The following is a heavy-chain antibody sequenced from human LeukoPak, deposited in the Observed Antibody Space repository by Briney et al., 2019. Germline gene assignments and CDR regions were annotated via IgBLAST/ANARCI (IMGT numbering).Heavy chain of an antibody. CDR2: INDDSSDI. J-gene: IGHJ4*02. CDR3: ARDTFQPGLIDS. D-gene: IGHD2-2*01. CDR1: GFTFSLYA. Sequence: PGGSLRVSCAASGFTFSLYAMNWVRQAPGKGLEWVSYINDDSSDIHYADSVRGRFTISRDNARSTLHLQLSSLRAEDTAVYYCARDTFQPGLIDSWGQGTLVIVSS. V-gene: IGHV3-21*05.